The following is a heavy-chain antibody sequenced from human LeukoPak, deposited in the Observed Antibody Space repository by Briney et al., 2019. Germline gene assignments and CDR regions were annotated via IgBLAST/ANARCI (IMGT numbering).Heavy chain of an antibody. D-gene: IGHD5-18*01. J-gene: IGHJ4*02. CDR3: ARRANTAPPYYFDY. CDR1: DDSMSSYY. CDR2: VYYSGGT. Sequence: SETLSLTCTVSDDSMSSYYWNWLRQPPGKGLEWIGYVYYSGGTNYNPSLKSRVTISLDTSKNQFSLKLSSVTAADTAVYYCARRANTAPPYYFDYWGQGTLVTVSS. V-gene: IGHV4-59*01.